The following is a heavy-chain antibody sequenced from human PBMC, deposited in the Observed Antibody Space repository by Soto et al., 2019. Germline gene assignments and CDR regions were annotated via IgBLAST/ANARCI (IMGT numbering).Heavy chain of an antibody. Sequence: EVQLVESGGALVQPGGSLRLSCAASGFSFSAYWMNWVRQAPGKGLEWVANINEDGSEKYYVDSVKGRFTISINNAKESMYLQMNNRGADDTAVYYFARDDPIGELPDAFDNWGKGTVVTVSS. CDR3: ARDDPIGELPDAFDN. V-gene: IGHV3-7*01. J-gene: IGHJ3*02. D-gene: IGHD1-26*01. CDR1: GFSFSAYW. CDR2: INEDGSEK.